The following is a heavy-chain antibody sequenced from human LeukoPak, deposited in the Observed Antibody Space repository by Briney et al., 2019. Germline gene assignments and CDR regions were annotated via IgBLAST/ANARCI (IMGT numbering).Heavy chain of an antibody. CDR1: GYTFTSYD. V-gene: IGHV1-8*01. J-gene: IGHJ5*02. Sequence: GASVKVSCKASGYTFTSYDINWVRQATGQGLEWMGWMNPNSGNTGYAQKFQGRVTMTRNTSISTAYMELSSLRSEDTAVYYCAREIPREGWFDPWGQGTLVTVSS. CDR2: MNPNSGNT. CDR3: AREIPREGWFDP.